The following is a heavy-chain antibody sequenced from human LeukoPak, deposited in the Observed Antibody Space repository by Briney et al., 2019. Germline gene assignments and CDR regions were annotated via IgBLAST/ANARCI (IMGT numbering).Heavy chain of an antibody. Sequence: SETLSLTCTVSGGSISSYYWSWIRQPPGKGLEWIGYIYYSGSTNYNPSLKSRVTISVDTSKNQFSLKLSSVTAADTAVYYCARDMFDWLFEDLEIGVSFDYWGQGTLVTVSS. CDR1: GGSISSYY. J-gene: IGHJ4*02. V-gene: IGHV4-59*01. CDR3: ARDMFDWLFEDLEIGVSFDY. D-gene: IGHD3-9*01. CDR2: IYYSGST.